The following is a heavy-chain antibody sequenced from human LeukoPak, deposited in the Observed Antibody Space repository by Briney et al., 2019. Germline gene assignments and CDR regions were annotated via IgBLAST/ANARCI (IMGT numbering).Heavy chain of an antibody. CDR2: IYTSEST. J-gene: IGHJ5*02. CDR1: GGSISSYY. Sequence: SETLSLTCTVSGGSISSYYWSWIRQPPGKGLEWIGYIYTSESTNYNPSLKSRVTISVDTSKNQFSLKLSSVTAADTAVYYCARQTRSGWYWFDPWGQGTLVTVSS. CDR3: ARQTRSGWYWFDP. V-gene: IGHV4-4*09. D-gene: IGHD6-19*01.